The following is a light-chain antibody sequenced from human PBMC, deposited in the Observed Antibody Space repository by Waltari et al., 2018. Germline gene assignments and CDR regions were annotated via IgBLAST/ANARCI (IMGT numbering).Light chain of an antibody. CDR1: QGINSA. CDR2: DAS. Sequence: AIQLTQSPSSLSASVGDRVTITCRASQGINSALAWYQQKPGKAPNLLIYDASSLESGVPSRVSGSGYGTDFTLTISSLQAEDVAVYYCQQYLSAPFTFGQGTRLEIK. V-gene: IGKV1-13*02. J-gene: IGKJ5*01. CDR3: QQYLSAPFT.